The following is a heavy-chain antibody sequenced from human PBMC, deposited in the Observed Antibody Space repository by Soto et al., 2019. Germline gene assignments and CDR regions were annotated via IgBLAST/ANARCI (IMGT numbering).Heavy chain of an antibody. J-gene: IGHJ6*02. V-gene: IGHV1-69*01. CDR1: GGTFSSYA. Sequence: QVQLVQSGAAVKKPGSSVKVSCKASGGTFSSYAISWVRQAPGQGLEWMGGIIPIFGTANYAQKFQGRVTITADESTSTAYMELSSLRSEDTAVYYCARGSGYSGYDSRFGSEGGMDVWGQGTTVTVSS. CDR2: IIPIFGTA. D-gene: IGHD5-12*01. CDR3: ARGSGYSGYDSRFGSEGGMDV.